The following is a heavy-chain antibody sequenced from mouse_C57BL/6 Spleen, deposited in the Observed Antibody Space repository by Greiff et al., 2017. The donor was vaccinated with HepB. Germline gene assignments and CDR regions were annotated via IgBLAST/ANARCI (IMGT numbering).Heavy chain of an antibody. D-gene: IGHD1-1*01. CDR1: GYTFTSYW. CDR2: IDPSDSYT. J-gene: IGHJ2*01. V-gene: IGHV1-50*01. Sequence: VQLQQPGAELVKPGASVKLSCKASGYTFTSYWMQWVKQRPGQGLEWIGEIDPSDSYTNYNQKFKGKATLTVDTSSSTAYMQLSSLTSEDSAVYYCARLGITTVVAPYFDYWGQGTTLTVSS. CDR3: ARLGITTVVAPYFDY.